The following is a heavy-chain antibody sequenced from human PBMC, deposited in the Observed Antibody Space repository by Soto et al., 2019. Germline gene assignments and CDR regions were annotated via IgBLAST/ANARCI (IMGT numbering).Heavy chain of an antibody. J-gene: IGHJ6*02. CDR2: IYPSGST. D-gene: IGHD3-10*02. CDR3: ASVRGGYYYAMDV. Sequence: QVQLQESGPGLVKPSGTLSLTCAVSGGSISSINWWSWVRQPPGKGLEWIGEIYPSGSTNYHPSLTSRVTISVDKSKDQFSLKLSSVTAADTAVYYCASVRGGYYYAMDVWGQGTTVTGSS. V-gene: IGHV4-4*02. CDR1: GGSISSINW.